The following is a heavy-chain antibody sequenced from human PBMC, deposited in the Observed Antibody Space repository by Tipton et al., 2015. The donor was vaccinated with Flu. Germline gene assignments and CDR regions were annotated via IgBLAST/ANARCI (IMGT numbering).Heavy chain of an antibody. CDR3: ARGVIYYDSSGPITDAFDI. CDR1: GYSISSGYY. D-gene: IGHD3-22*01. J-gene: IGHJ3*02. CDR2: IYTRGST. Sequence: TLSLTCAVSGYSISSGYYWGWIRQPPGKGLEWIGRIYTRGSTNYNPSLKSRVTISVDTSKNQFSLKLSSVTAADTAVYYCARGVIYYDSSGPITDAFDICGQGTMVTVSS. V-gene: IGHV4-38-2*01.